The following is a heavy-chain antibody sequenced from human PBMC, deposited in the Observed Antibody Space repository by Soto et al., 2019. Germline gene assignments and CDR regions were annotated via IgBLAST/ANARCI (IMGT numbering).Heavy chain of an antibody. CDR2: ISGSSGST. D-gene: IGHD3-10*01. J-gene: IGHJ4*02. Sequence: VGSLRLSCAASGFTFDSYAMSWVRQAPGKGLEWVSVISGSSGSTDYADSVKGRFIISRDNSKNILYLQMNNLRAEDSGLYYCTRGPRPISTGTGAYWGQGTQVTVSS. CDR3: TRGPRPISTGTGAY. CDR1: GFTFDSYA. V-gene: IGHV3-23*01.